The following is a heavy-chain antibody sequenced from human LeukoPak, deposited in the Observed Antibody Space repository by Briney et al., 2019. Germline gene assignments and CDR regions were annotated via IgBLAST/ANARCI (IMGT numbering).Heavy chain of an antibody. CDR3: ARDRIKSGSYYFDY. V-gene: IGHV3-48*01. D-gene: IGHD1-26*01. Sequence: GGALRLSCAASAFAFSDYSMNGVRQAPGKGVEGVSYISGRSSTIYYADSVKGRFTISRDNAKNSMYLQMNSLRAEDTAVYYCARDRIKSGSYYFDYWGQGTLVTVSS. CDR1: AFAFSDYS. CDR2: ISGRSSTI. J-gene: IGHJ4*02.